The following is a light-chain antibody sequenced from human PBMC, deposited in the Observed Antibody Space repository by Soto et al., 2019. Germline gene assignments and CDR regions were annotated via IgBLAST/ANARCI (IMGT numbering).Light chain of an antibody. J-gene: IGLJ1*01. CDR3: CSYAGSSTYFYV. Sequence: LTQPSPVFGSPWKALTIPRPRNNNEFGSYNLVSWYQQHPGKAPKLMIYEGSKRPSGVSNRFSGSKSGNTASLTISGLQAEDEADYYCCSYAGSSTYFYVFGTGTKVTVL. V-gene: IGLV2-23*01. CDR2: EGS. CDR1: NNEFGSYNL.